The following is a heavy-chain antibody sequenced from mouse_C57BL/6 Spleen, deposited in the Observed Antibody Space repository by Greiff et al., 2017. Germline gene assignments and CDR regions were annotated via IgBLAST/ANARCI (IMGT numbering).Heavy chain of an antibody. Sequence: VQLQQSGPELVKPGASVKIPCKASGYTFTDYNMDWVKQSHGKSLEWIGDINPNNGGTIYNQKFKGKATLTVDKSSSTAYMELRSLTSDDTAVYYCARGDYYGSSYWFAYWGQGTLVTVSA. CDR2: INPNNGGT. V-gene: IGHV1-18*01. CDR3: ARGDYYGSSYWFAY. D-gene: IGHD1-1*01. CDR1: GYTFTDYN. J-gene: IGHJ3*01.